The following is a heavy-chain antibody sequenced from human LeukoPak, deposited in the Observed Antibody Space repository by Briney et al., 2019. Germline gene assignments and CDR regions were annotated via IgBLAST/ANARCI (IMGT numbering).Heavy chain of an antibody. J-gene: IGHJ4*02. CDR3: ARKENAYYYFDY. V-gene: IGHV4-39*07. Sequence: KPSETLSLTCTVSGGSISSSSYYWGWIRQPPGKGLEWIGSIYYSGSTYYNPSLKSRVTISVDTSKNQFSLKLSSVTAVDTAVYYCARKENAYYYFDYWGQGTLVTVSS. CDR1: GGSISSSSYY. CDR2: IYYSGST. D-gene: IGHD3-16*01.